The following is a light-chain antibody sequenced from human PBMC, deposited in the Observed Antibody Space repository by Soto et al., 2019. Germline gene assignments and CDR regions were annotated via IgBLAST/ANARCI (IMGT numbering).Light chain of an antibody. CDR3: SSFTSINTWV. CDR1: SSDVGGYNY. J-gene: IGLJ3*02. Sequence: QSALTQPASVSGSPGQSITISCTGTSSDVGGYNYVSWYQQHPGKASKLMIHEVSNRPSGVSNRFSGSKSGNTASLTISGLQTEDEADYYCSSFTSINTWVFGGGTKLTVL. V-gene: IGLV2-14*01. CDR2: EVS.